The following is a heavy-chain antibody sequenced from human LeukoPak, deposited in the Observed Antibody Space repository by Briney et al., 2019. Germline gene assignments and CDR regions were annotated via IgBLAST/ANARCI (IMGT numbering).Heavy chain of an antibody. CDR3: ARGGGYEPAYYFDY. CDR2: INHSGST. Sequence: SEILSLTCAVYGGSFSGYYWSWIRQPPGKGLEWIGEINHSGSTNYNPSLKSRVTISVDTSKNQFSLKLSSVTAADTAVYYCARGGGYEPAYYFDYWGQGTLVTVSS. CDR1: GGSFSGYY. J-gene: IGHJ4*02. D-gene: IGHD5-12*01. V-gene: IGHV4-34*01.